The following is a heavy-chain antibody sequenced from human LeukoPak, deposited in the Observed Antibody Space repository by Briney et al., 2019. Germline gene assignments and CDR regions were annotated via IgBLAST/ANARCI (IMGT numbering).Heavy chain of an antibody. Sequence: PGGSLRLSCAASGFTFSSYAMHWVRQAPGKGLEWVAVISYDGSNKYYADSVKGRFTISGDNSKNTLYLQMNSLRAEDTAVYYCAPSGYYYDSSGYFDYWGQGTLVTVSS. V-gene: IGHV3-30-3*01. CDR2: ISYDGSNK. CDR1: GFTFSSYA. CDR3: APSGYYYDSSGYFDY. J-gene: IGHJ4*02. D-gene: IGHD3-22*01.